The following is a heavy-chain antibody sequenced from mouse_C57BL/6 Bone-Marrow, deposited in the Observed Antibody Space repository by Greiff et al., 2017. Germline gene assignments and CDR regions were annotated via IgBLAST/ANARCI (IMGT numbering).Heavy chain of an antibody. CDR1: GYTFTDYN. CDR2: INPNNGGT. D-gene: IGHD2-10*01. J-gene: IGHJ3*01. V-gene: IGHV1-22*01. CDR3: AKTYYGLWFAY. Sequence: EVQLQQSGPELVKPGASVKMSCKASGYTFTDYNMHWVKQSHGKSLEWIGYINPNNGGTSYNQKFKGKATLTVNKSSSTAYMELRSLTSEDSAVYYCAKTYYGLWFAYWGQGTLVTVSA.